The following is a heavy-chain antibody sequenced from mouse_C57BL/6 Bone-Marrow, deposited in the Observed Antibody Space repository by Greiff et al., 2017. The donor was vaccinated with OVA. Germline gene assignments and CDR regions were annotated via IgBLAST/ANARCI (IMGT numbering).Heavy chain of an antibody. Sequence: VKLQQSGADLAKPGASVKLSCKASGYTFTSYWMHWVNQRPGQGLEWIGYINPSSGYNTYNQKFKNKATLTADKSSSTVYMQLSSLTYEDSAVYYCARRRSFYGSKHYFDYWGQGTTLTVSS. CDR1: GYTFTSYW. CDR3: ARRRSFYGSKHYFDY. V-gene: IGHV1-7*01. CDR2: INPSSGYN. J-gene: IGHJ2*01. D-gene: IGHD1-1*01.